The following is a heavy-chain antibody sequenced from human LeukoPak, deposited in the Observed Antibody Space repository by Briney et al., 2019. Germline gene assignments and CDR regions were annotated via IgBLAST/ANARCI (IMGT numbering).Heavy chain of an antibody. Sequence: PGRSLRLSCTASGFTFGDYAVSWVRQAPGKGLEWVGFIRSKAYGGTTEYAASVKGRFTISRDDSKSIAYLQMNSLKTEDTAVYYCTRSPEYYDFWSGSDYWGQGTLVTVSS. D-gene: IGHD3-3*01. CDR3: TRSPEYYDFWSGSDY. CDR2: IRSKAYGGTT. CDR1: GFTFGDYA. J-gene: IGHJ4*02. V-gene: IGHV3-49*04.